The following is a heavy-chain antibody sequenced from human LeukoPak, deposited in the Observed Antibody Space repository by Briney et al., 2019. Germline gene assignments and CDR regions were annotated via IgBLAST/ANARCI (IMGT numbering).Heavy chain of an antibody. Sequence: ASVKVSCKASGYTFTSYDIKWVRQATGQGLEWMGWMNPNSGNTGYAQKFQGRVTMTRNTSISTAYMELSSLRSEDTAVYYCARTPLSRFSAVGHWGQGTLVTVSS. CDR2: MNPNSGNT. D-gene: IGHD1-26*01. J-gene: IGHJ1*01. CDR1: GYTFTSYD. V-gene: IGHV1-8*01. CDR3: ARTPLSRFSAVGH.